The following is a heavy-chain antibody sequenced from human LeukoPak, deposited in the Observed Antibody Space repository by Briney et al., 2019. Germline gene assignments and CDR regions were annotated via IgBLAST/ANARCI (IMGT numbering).Heavy chain of an antibody. CDR1: GFNFRDYE. J-gene: IGHJ4*02. CDR2: ISGSSGII. Sequence: AGGSLRLSCAASGFNFRDYEMNWVRQAPGKGLEWLSDISGSSGIIYYADSVKGRFSISRDNAKNSLYLQMNSLRAEDTAIYYCTRDSFFDGNYRPDHFDCWGQGTLVTVSS. CDR3: TRDSFFDGNYRPDHFDC. D-gene: IGHD4-11*01. V-gene: IGHV3-48*03.